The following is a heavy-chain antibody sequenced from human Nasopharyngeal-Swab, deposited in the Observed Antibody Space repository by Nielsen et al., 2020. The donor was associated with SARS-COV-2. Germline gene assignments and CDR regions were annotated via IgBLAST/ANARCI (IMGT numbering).Heavy chain of an antibody. CDR3: ASHYDISFGMAFDI. J-gene: IGHJ3*02. V-gene: IGHV4-39*07. CDR1: GGSISSSSYY. Sequence: SETLSLTCTVSGGSISSSSYYWGWIRQPPGKGLEWIGSIYYSGSTNYNPSLKSRVTISVDTSKNQFSLKLSSVTAADTAVYYCASHYDISFGMAFDIWGQGTMVTVSS. CDR2: IYYSGST. D-gene: IGHD3-9*01.